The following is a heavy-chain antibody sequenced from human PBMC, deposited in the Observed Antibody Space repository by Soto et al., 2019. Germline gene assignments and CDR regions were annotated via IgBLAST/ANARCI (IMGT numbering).Heavy chain of an antibody. CDR1: GYTFTTFG. CDR3: ARAFCSAGSCYLDY. J-gene: IGHJ4*02. CDR2: ISAYSGNT. Sequence: QVQLVQSGGEVKKPGAAVKVSCKASGYTFTTFGIGWVRQAPGQGLEWMGWISAYSGNTEYPEKLQGRVTMTIDTSTSTTYMELRSLRSDDTAVYYCARAFCSAGSCYLDYWGQGALVTVSS. D-gene: IGHD2-15*01. V-gene: IGHV1-18*01.